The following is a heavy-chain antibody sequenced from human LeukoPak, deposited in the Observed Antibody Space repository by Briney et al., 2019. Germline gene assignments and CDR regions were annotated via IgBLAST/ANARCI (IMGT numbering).Heavy chain of an antibody. J-gene: IGHJ4*02. CDR1: GFTVSSNY. D-gene: IGHD3-22*01. Sequence: GGSLRLSCAASGFTVSSNYMSWVRQAPGKGLEWVSVIYSDGRTFYADSVKGRFTISRDNSKNALYLQMNSLRAEDTAVYYCVRDPEYYYYSSGYPYWGQGTLVTVSS. CDR3: VRDPEYYYYSSGYPY. V-gene: IGHV3-66*01. CDR2: IYSDGRT.